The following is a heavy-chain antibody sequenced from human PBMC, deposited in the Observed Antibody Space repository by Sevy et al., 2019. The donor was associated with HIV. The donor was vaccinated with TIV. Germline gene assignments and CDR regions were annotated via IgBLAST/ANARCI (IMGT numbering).Heavy chain of an antibody. CDR2: ISSSSSYI. Sequence: GGCLRLSCAASGFTFSSYSMNWVRQAPGKGLEWISSISSSSSYIYYADSVKGRFTISRDNAKNSLYLQMNSLRAEDTAVYYCQIVRGVRGVISYYYGMDVWGQGTTVTVSS. J-gene: IGHJ6*02. D-gene: IGHD3-10*01. V-gene: IGHV3-21*01. CDR3: QIVRGVRGVISYYYGMDV. CDR1: GFTFSSYS.